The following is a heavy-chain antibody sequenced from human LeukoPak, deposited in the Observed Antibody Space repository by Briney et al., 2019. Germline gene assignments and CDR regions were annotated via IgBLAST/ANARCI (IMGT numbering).Heavy chain of an antibody. D-gene: IGHD4-11*01. CDR3: ARDRESESDSEGDY. J-gene: IGHJ4*02. CDR1: GLPLSRLW. Sequence: GGSLRLSCSVSGLPLSRLWMSWVRQAPGKVLGYVAIRKQGGSEIYLMDSVKGRFTISRDDATNSLYLQMNSLRVEDTALYYWARDRESESDSEGDYWGQGTLVTVSS. CDR2: RKQGGSEI. V-gene: IGHV3-7*01.